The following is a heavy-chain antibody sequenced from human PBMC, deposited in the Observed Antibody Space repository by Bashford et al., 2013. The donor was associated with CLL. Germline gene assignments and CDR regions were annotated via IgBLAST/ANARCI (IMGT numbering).Heavy chain of an antibody. Sequence: GGSLRLSCTASGFTFTTYSMNWVRQAPGKGLEWVSSISSSSSIYYADSVRGRFTISRDNAKNSLYLQINSLRAEDTAVYYCASDRNGMDVWGQGTTVTVSS. V-gene: IGHV3-21*01. J-gene: IGHJ6*02. CDR1: GFTFTTYS. CDR3: ASDRNGMDV. CDR2: ISSSSSI.